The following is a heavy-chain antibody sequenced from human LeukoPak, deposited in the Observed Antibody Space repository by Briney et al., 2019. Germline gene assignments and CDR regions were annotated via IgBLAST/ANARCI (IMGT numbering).Heavy chain of an antibody. V-gene: IGHV4-59*11. CDR3: AGGGGSGYSYFAY. J-gene: IGHJ4*02. Sequence: SETLSLTRTVSGGAISRHYWSWMRQPPGKGLEWIGYIYYSGSTNCNPSLKSRVTISVDTSKNQFSLKLSSVTAADTAVYYCAGGGGSGYSYFAYWGQGTLVTVSS. CDR2: IYYSGST. CDR1: GGAISRHY. D-gene: IGHD3-3*01.